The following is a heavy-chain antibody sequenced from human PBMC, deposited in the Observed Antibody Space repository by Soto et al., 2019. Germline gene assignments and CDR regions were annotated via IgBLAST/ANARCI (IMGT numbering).Heavy chain of an antibody. Sequence: QVQMQESGPGLVNPSETLSLTCTVSGASITNYYWSWIRQPPGKGLEWIGHIYYSGRTNYNPSLTSRVTMSVDTAKNQFSLKLRSVTAADTAVYFCVRPYYDNAFDVWGQGTLVTVAS. D-gene: IGHD3-16*01. CDR2: IYYSGRT. CDR1: GASITNYY. J-gene: IGHJ3*01. CDR3: VRPYYDNAFDV. V-gene: IGHV4-59*01.